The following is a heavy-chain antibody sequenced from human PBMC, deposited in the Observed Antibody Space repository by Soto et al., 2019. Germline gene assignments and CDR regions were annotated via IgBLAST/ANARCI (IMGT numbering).Heavy chain of an antibody. CDR3: ARHAYDFWSGHPNPRYYYGMDV. Sequence: GESLKISCKGSGYSFSSYWIAWVRQMPGEGLEWMGIISPADSDTRYSPSLQGQVTISVDKSISTAYLQWSSLKATDTAMYYCARHAYDFWSGHPNPRYYYGMDVWGQGTTVTVSS. CDR1: GYSFSSYW. V-gene: IGHV5-51*01. J-gene: IGHJ6*02. D-gene: IGHD3-3*01. CDR2: ISPADSDT.